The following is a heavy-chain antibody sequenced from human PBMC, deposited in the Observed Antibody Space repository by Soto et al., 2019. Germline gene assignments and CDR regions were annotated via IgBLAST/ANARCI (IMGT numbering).Heavy chain of an antibody. Sequence: QVQLQESGPGLVKPSQTLSLTCTVSGGSISSGGYYWSWIRQHPGKGLEWIGYIYYSGSTYYNPSLQSRLTISVDTSKNQFSLKLSSVTAADTAVYYGARDRGSGRTKFGWFDTWGQGTLVTVSS. D-gene: IGHD3-10*01. CDR3: ARDRGSGRTKFGWFDT. CDR2: IYYSGST. CDR1: GGSISSGGYY. J-gene: IGHJ5*02. V-gene: IGHV4-31*03.